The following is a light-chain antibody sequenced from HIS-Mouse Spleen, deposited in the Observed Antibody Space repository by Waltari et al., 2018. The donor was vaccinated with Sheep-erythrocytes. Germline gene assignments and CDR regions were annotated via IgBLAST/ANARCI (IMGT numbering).Light chain of an antibody. J-gene: IGLJ3*02. Sequence: SYELTQPPSVSVSPGQTASITCSGDKLGDKYACWYQQKPGQSPVLVVYEDSKRPSGIPEGFSGCTSRTMASLTISGAQVEDEADYYCYSTDSSGNHWVFGGGTKLTVL. CDR2: EDS. V-gene: IGLV3-10*01. CDR3: YSTDSSGNHWV. CDR1: KLGDKY.